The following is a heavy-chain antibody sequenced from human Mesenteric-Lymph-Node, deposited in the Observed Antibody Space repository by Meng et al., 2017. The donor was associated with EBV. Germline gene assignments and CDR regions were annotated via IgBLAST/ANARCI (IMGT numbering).Heavy chain of an antibody. CDR3: TSDLGGATDF. Sequence: EVRLVEAGGGLFQPGGSLRLSCAASGFTFSSYWMHWVRQAPGKGLVWVSHINTYGSRTDYADSVKGRFTISRDNAKNTLSLQMNSLRAEDTAVYYCTSDLGGATDFWGQGTLVTVSS. CDR1: GFTFSSYW. J-gene: IGHJ4*02. V-gene: IGHV3-74*01. CDR2: INTYGSRT. D-gene: IGHD1-26*01.